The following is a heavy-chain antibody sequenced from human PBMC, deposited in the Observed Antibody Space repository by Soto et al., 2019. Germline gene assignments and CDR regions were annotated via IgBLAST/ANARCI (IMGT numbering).Heavy chain of an antibody. D-gene: IGHD3-9*01. Sequence: GGSLRLSCAASGFTFSSYAMHWVRQAPGKGLEWVAVISYDGSNKYYADSVKGRFTISRDNSKNTLYLQMNSLRAEDTAVYHCAREGRLRYFYWLSAYHFDYWGQGTLVTVSS. CDR1: GFTFSSYA. CDR2: ISYDGSNK. V-gene: IGHV3-30-3*01. J-gene: IGHJ4*02. CDR3: AREGRLRYFYWLSAYHFDY.